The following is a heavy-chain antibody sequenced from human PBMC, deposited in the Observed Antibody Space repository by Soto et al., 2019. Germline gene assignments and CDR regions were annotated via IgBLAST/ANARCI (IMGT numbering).Heavy chain of an antibody. V-gene: IGHV1-69*12. D-gene: IGHD6-6*01. CDR3: AKRSIAARYWYFDL. CDR2: IIPIFGTA. Sequence: QVQLVQSGAEVKKPGSSVKVSCKASGGTFSSYAISWVRQAPGQGLEWMGGIIPIFGTANYAQKFQGRVTITADESTSTAYMGLSSLRSEDTAVYYCAKRSIAARYWYFDLWGRGTLVTVSS. J-gene: IGHJ2*01. CDR1: GGTFSSYA.